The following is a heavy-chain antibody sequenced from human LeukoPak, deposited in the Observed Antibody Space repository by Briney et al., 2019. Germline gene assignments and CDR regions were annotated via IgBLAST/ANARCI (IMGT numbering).Heavy chain of an antibody. J-gene: IGHJ3*02. Sequence: ASVKVSCKASGYTFTSYDINWVRQATGQGLEWMGWMNPNRGNTEYAQKFQGRVTITRNTSISTAYMEQSSLRSEDTAVYYCERIVSRDYDAFDIWGQGTMVTVAS. CDR2: MNPNRGNT. V-gene: IGHV1-8*03. CDR1: GYTFTSYD. D-gene: IGHD3-22*01. CDR3: ERIVSRDYDAFDI.